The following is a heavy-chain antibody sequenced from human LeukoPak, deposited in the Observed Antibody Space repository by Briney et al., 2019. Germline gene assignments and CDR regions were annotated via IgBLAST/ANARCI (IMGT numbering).Heavy chain of an antibody. CDR2: MYYSGST. J-gene: IGHJ5*02. CDR1: GGSISSSSHY. CDR3: ARHQSVLTDWNPFDP. D-gene: IGHD1-1*01. V-gene: IGHV4-39*01. Sequence: SETLSLTCTVSGGSISSSSHYWGWIRQPPGKGLEWIGSMYYSGSTYHNPSLKSRVTISVDTSKNHLSLRLSSVTAADTAVYYCARHQSVLTDWNPFDPWGQGTMVTVSS.